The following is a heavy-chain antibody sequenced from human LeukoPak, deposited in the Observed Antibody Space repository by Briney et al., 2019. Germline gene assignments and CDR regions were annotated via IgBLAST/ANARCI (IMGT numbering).Heavy chain of an antibody. CDR2: INQDGHEK. Sequence: PGGSLRLSCVTSGFTFSSYWMTWVRQAPGKGLEWVANINQDGHEKDYVDSVKGRFTISRDNPKNSLYLQMNSLRVEDTAVYFCVRDMDVWAQGTTVTVSS. J-gene: IGHJ6*02. CDR1: GFTFSSYW. V-gene: IGHV3-7*05. CDR3: VRDMDV.